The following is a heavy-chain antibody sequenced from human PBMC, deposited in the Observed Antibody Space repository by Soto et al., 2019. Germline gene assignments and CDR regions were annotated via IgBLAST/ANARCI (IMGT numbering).Heavy chain of an antibody. V-gene: IGHV4-4*02. Sequence: QVQLQESGPGLVKPSGTLSLTCAVSGDSITNNNWWTWVRQPPGKGLEWVGEIHHRGSTNYAPSLRGRVAISLGQSTNQFSLMLTSVTAADTAVYYCARENDHMGISVAALDYWGQGILVSVSS. CDR2: IHHRGST. D-gene: IGHD6-19*01. CDR3: ARENDHMGISVAALDY. J-gene: IGHJ4*02. CDR1: GDSITNNNW.